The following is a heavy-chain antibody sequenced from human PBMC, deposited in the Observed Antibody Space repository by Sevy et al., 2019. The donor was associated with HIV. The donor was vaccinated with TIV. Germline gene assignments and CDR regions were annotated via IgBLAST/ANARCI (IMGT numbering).Heavy chain of an antibody. CDR1: GFTFSSYS. V-gene: IGHV3-48*01. D-gene: IGHD3-10*01. CDR2: IDSSSSNI. Sequence: GGSLRLSCAASGFTFSSYSMNCVRQAPGKGLEWLSYIDSSSSNIYYADSVKGRFTVSRDNAKNSLYVQMNRLRGEDSAVYYCARERGDTDQGMDVWGQGTMVTVSS. CDR3: ARERGDTDQGMDV. J-gene: IGHJ6*02.